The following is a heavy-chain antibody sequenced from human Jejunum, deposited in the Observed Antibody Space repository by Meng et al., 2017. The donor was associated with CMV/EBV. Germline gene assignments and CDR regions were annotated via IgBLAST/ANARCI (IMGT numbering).Heavy chain of an antibody. D-gene: IGHD6-19*01. CDR1: GDSLTGYY. Sequence: QVQLDESGPGRVKPSETLSLPCTVSGDSLTGYYSNWIRQPAGKGLEWIGRVYTSGSTNYSPSLKSRVTMSVDTSMKQLSLKLTSVTAADTAVYSCARASNSAGWHGFDYWGQGTLVTVPS. V-gene: IGHV4-4*07. J-gene: IGHJ4*02. CDR2: VYTSGST. CDR3: ARASNSAGWHGFDY.